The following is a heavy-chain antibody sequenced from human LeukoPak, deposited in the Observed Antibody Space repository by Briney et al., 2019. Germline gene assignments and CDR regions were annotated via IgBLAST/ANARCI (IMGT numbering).Heavy chain of an antibody. CDR3: ARDARELRTFDY. CDR1: GFTFDDYA. V-gene: IGHV3-9*01. Sequence: GGSLRLSCAASGFTFDDYAMHWVRQAPGKGLEWVSGISWNSGSIGYADSVKGRFTISRDNAKNSLYLQMNSLRAEDTALYYCARDARELRTFDYWGQGTLVTVSS. J-gene: IGHJ4*02. CDR2: ISWNSGSI. D-gene: IGHD1-26*01.